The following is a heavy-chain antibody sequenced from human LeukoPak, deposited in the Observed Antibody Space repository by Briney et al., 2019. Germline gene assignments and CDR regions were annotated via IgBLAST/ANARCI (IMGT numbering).Heavy chain of an antibody. CDR3: ARGLDASMETAYDY. J-gene: IGHJ4*02. CDR1: GGSFNAYA. CDR2: IIPIFGTS. Sequence: GSSVKVSCKPSGGSFNAYAISWVRQAPGQGLEWMGGIIPIFGTSNYAQKLQGRVTISTDESTSTAYMEVSSLRSEDTAIYYCARGLDASMETAYDYWGQRTLVTVSS. D-gene: IGHD5-18*01. V-gene: IGHV1-69*05.